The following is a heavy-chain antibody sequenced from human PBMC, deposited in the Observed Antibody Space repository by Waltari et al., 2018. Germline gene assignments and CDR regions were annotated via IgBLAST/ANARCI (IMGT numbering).Heavy chain of an antibody. D-gene: IGHD6-13*01. CDR2: IYYSGST. CDR1: GGSISRSSYY. CDR3: GGARQQLIDY. Sequence: CTVSGGSISRSSYYWGWIRQPPGKGLEWIGSIYYSGSTYYNPSLKSRVTISVDTSKNQFSLKLSSVTAADTAVYYCGGARQQLIDYWGQGTLVTVSS. V-gene: IGHV4-39*07. J-gene: IGHJ4*02.